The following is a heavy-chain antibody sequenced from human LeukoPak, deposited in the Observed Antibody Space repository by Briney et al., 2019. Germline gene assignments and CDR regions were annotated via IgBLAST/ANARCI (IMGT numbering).Heavy chain of an antibody. D-gene: IGHD3-22*01. J-gene: IGHJ6*02. Sequence: SETLSLTCTVSGGSISSYYWSWIRQPPGKGLEWIGYIYYSGSTNYNPSLKSRVIISVDTSKNQFSLKLSSVTAADTAVYYCARAYYYDSSGYYTYYYYYGMDVWGQGTTVTVSS. CDR2: IYYSGST. V-gene: IGHV4-59*01. CDR3: ARAYYYDSSGYYTYYYYYGMDV. CDR1: GGSISSYY.